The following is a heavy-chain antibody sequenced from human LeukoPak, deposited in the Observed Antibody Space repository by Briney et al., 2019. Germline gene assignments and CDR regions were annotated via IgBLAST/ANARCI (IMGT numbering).Heavy chain of an antibody. Sequence: PGGSLRLSCAASGFTVSTNYMNWVRQAPGQGLEWVSVINSGGSTHYADSVKGRFTISRDNSKDTVYLQMNSLRAEDTAVYYCARDLYYYGGGSDNFLYYWGQRRLVT. D-gene: IGHD3-10*01. J-gene: IGHJ4*02. CDR3: ARDLYYYGGGSDNFLYY. CDR1: GFTVSTNY. V-gene: IGHV3-53*01. CDR2: INSGGST.